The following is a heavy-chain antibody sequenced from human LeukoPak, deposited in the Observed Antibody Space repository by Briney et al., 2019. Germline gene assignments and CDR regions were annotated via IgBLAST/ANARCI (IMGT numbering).Heavy chain of an antibody. CDR3: ARAMVAGHSTGGYFDY. V-gene: IGHV1-46*01. Sequence: ASVKVSCKASGYTFTSYYMHWVRQAPGQGLEWMGIINPSGGSTSYAQKFQGRVTMTRDTSTSTVYMEQSSLRSEDTAVYYCARAMVAGHSTGGYFDYWGQGALVTVSS. CDR1: GYTFTSYY. D-gene: IGHD6-19*01. J-gene: IGHJ4*02. CDR2: INPSGGST.